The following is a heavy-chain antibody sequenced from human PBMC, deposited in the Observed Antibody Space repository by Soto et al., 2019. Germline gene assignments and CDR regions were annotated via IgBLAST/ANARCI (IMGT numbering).Heavy chain of an antibody. Sequence: SETLSLTCTVSGGSISSYYWSWIRQPPGKGLEWIGYIYYSGSTNYNPSLKSRVTISVDTSKNQFSLKLSSVTAADTAVYYCARVKGSRYFVAENWFDPWGQGTLVTVSS. V-gene: IGHV4-59*01. D-gene: IGHD3-10*01. CDR2: IYYSGST. CDR1: GGSISSYY. J-gene: IGHJ5*02. CDR3: ARVKGSRYFVAENWFDP.